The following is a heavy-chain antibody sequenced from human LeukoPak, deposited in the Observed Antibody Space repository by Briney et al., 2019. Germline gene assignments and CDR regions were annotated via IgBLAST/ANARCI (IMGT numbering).Heavy chain of an antibody. CDR2: IIPILGIA. CDR1: GGTFSSYA. V-gene: IGHV1-69*04. Sequence: ASVKVSCKASGGTFSSYAISWVRQAPGQGLEWMGRIIPILGIANYAQKFQGRVTITADKSTSTAYMELSSLRSEDTAVYYCAREGAPRPYGDYTPYNWFDPWGQGTLVTVSS. J-gene: IGHJ5*02. D-gene: IGHD3-3*01. CDR3: AREGAPRPYGDYTPYNWFDP.